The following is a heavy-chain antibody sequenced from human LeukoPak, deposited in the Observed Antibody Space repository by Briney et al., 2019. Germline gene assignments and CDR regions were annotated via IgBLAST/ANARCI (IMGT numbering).Heavy chain of an antibody. CDR3: ARMPYYDSSGYYLHDAFDI. J-gene: IGHJ3*02. V-gene: IGHV2-70*11. Sequence: SGPALVKPTQTLTLTCTFSGFSLSTSGMCVGWIRQPPGKALEWLARIDWDDDKYYSTSLKTRLTISKDTTKNHVVLIMTNMDPVDTATYYCARMPYYDSSGYYLHDAFDIWGQGTMVTVSS. D-gene: IGHD3-22*01. CDR1: GFSLSTSGMC. CDR2: IDWDDDK.